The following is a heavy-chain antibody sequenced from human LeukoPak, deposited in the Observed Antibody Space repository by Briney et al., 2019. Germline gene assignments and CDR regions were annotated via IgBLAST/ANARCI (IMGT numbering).Heavy chain of an antibody. V-gene: IGHV3-23*01. D-gene: IGHD3-10*01. CDR2: ISGGGGTI. J-gene: IGHJ4*02. CDR3: AKGRTSLLRGGIDF. Sequence: PGGSLRLSCAASGFTFSGYVMNCVRQAPGKGLDWVSVISGGGGTIYYADSVKGRFAISRDNSKNMLFLQLNSLRAEDTAVYYCAKGRTSLLRGGIDFWGQGTLVTVSS. CDR1: GFTFSGYV.